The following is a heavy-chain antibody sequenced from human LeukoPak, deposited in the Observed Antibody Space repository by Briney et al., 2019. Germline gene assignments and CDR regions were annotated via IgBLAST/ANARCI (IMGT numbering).Heavy chain of an antibody. Sequence: ASVKVSCKASGYTFTGFYLHWVRQAPGQGLEWMGWINPNSGGTNYAQKFQGRVTMTRDTSSTTAYMELSRLRSDDTAIYYCPGELSSGCYEKNYWGQGTLVTVSS. CDR2: INPNSGGT. V-gene: IGHV1-2*02. D-gene: IGHD6-19*01. CDR1: GYTFTGFY. CDR3: PGELSSGCYEKNY. J-gene: IGHJ4*02.